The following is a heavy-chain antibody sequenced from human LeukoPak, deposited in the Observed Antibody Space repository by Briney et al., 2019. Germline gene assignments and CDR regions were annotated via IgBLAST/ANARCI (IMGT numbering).Heavy chain of an antibody. V-gene: IGHV4-39*07. CDR2: IYYSGST. CDR3: ARRLKRGSYYPLDY. CDR1: GGSISRSSYY. J-gene: IGHJ4*02. Sequence: SETLSLTCTVSGGSISRSSYYWGWIRQPPGKGLEWIGNIYYSGSTYYNPSLSGSTNYNPSLKSRVTIAVDTSKNQFSLKLSSVTAADTAVYYCARRLKRGSYYPLDYWGQGTLVTVSS. D-gene: IGHD1-26*01.